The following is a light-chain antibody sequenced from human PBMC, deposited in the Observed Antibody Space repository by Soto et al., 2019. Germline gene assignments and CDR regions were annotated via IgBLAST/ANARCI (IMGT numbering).Light chain of an antibody. CDR3: QQHGSSPWT. CDR1: QSVRSY. CDR2: DAS. J-gene: IGKJ1*01. V-gene: IGKV3-20*01. Sequence: EIVLTQSPATLSLSPGERSTVSCRASQSVRSYLAWYQQKPGQDTRLLSYDASNRDTGIPDRVSGSGSGTDVTLTISRLEPEDFAVYFCQQHGSSPWTFGQGTKVDIK.